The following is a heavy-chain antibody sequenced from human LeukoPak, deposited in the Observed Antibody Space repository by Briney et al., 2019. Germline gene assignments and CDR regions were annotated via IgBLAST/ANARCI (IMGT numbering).Heavy chain of an antibody. Sequence: ASVKVSCKASGYTFTGYYMHWVRQAPGQGLEWMGWINPNSGGTNYAQKFQVRVTMTRATSISTAYLDLSRLRFDDTARYYCAWWRAVAGKPAGYWGQGTPVTVSS. J-gene: IGHJ4*02. V-gene: IGHV1-2*02. D-gene: IGHD6-19*01. CDR1: GYTFTGYY. CDR3: AWWRAVAGKPAGY. CDR2: INPNSGGT.